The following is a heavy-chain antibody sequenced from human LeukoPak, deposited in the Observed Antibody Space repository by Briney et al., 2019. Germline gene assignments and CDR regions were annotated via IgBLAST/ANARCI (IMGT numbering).Heavy chain of an antibody. CDR3: ARDLTGGEYFDS. CDR2: ISPSSSYI. V-gene: IGHV3-21*06. J-gene: IGHJ4*02. CDR1: GFTFSSYK. D-gene: IGHD3-16*01. Sequence: PGGSLRLSCEASGFTFSSYKMTRVRQAPGKGLEWVASISPSSSYIYYGDSVKGRVTVSRDNAKSSLFLQMSSLRADDTAVYYCARDLTGGEYFDSWGQGALVSVSS.